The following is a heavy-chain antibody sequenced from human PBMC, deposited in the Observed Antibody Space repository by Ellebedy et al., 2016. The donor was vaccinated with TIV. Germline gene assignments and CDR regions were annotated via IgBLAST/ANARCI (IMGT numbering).Heavy chain of an antibody. Sequence: AASVKVSCKTSGYTFTSYYLHWVRQAPGQGPVWMGIIDPSGGRTTNAQKFQGRVTMTRNTSTSTVYMELSSLRSEDTAVYYCARDSTSGASASFRFDPWGQGTLVTVSS. CDR2: IDPSGGRT. D-gene: IGHD6-19*01. CDR3: ARDSTSGASASFRFDP. V-gene: IGHV1-46*01. CDR1: GYTFTSYY. J-gene: IGHJ5*02.